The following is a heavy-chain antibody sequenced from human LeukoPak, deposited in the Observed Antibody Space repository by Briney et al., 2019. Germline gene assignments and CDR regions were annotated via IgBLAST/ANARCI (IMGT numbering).Heavy chain of an antibody. J-gene: IGHJ4*02. V-gene: IGHV4-59*01. D-gene: IGHD6-13*01. CDR2: IYYSGIT. Sequence: SETLSLTCTVSGGSISSYYWSWIRQPPGKGLEWIGYIYYSGITNYNPSLKSRVTISVDTSKNQFSLKLSSVTAADTAVYYCARLGSSSWTLSYWGQGTLVTVSS. CDR1: GGSISSYY. CDR3: ARLGSSSWTLSY.